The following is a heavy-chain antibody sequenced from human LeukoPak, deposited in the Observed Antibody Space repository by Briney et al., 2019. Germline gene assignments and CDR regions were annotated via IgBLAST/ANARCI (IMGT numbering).Heavy chain of an antibody. J-gene: IGHJ4*02. CDR2: IYTSGST. D-gene: IGHD1-26*01. CDR1: GYSISSGSYY. V-gene: IGHV4-61*02. Sequence: PSETLSLTCAVSGYSISSGSYYWSWIRQPAGKGLEWIGRIYTSGSTNYNPSLKSRVTISVDTSKNQFSLKLSSVTAADTAVYYCARSIVGAEDFDYWGQGTLVTVSS. CDR3: ARSIVGAEDFDY.